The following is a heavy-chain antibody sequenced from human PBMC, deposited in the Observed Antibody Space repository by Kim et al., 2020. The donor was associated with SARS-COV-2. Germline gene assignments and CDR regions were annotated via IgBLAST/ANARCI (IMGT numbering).Heavy chain of an antibody. CDR2: IYYSGST. V-gene: IGHV4-61*08. CDR3: VRELSTWPNWFDP. J-gene: IGHJ5*02. Sequence: SETLSLTCTVSGDSVSSGDYYWSWIRQPPGKGLEWIGYIYYSGSTNYNPSLKGRVTISLDRSKTQFSLNLSSVTAADTAVYYCVRELSTWPNWFDPWGQG. CDR1: GDSVSSGDYY.